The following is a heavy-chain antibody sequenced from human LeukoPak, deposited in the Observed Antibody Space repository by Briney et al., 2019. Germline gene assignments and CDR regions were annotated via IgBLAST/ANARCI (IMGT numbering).Heavy chain of an antibody. D-gene: IGHD7-27*01. CDR3: VKDGPNWGRDLDD. CDR1: GFSFSACG. Sequence: EGSLRLSCAASGFSFSACGMHWVRQAPGKGLEWVAVIWHDGSNKYYGDSVKGRFTISRDNWKNTLYLEMNSLTDEDTAVYYCVKDGPNWGRDLDDWGQGTLVTVSS. J-gene: IGHJ4*02. CDR2: IWHDGSNK. V-gene: IGHV3-33*06.